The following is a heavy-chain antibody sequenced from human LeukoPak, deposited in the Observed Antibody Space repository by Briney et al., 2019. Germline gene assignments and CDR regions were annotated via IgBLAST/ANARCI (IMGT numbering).Heavy chain of an antibody. CDR1: EFTFSSYA. CDR2: ISYDGSNK. V-gene: IGHV3-30*18. CDR3: AKDLGGGSGCYDL. J-gene: IGHJ2*01. Sequence: GGSLRLSCAASEFTFSSYAMQWVRQAPGKGLEWVAIISYDGSNKYYADSVQGRFTISRDNSKNTLYLQMNSLRAEDTAVYYCAKDLGGGSGCYDLWGRGTLVTVSS. D-gene: IGHD6-19*01.